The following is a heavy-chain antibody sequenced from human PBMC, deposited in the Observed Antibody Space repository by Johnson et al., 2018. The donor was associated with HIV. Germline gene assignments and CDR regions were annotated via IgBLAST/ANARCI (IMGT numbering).Heavy chain of an antibody. V-gene: IGHV3-15*01. CDR2: IKSKTEGGTT. CDR3: TTDGYGGYSYGYGAFDI. D-gene: IGHD5-18*01. Sequence: VQLVESGGGLIKPGGSLRLSCAASGFTFSNAWMSWVRQGPGQGLEWVGRIKSKTEGGTTDYAAPVKGRFTISRDDSKNTLYLQMNSLKTEDTAVYYCTTDGYGGYSYGYGAFDIWGQGTMVNVSS. J-gene: IGHJ3*02. CDR1: GFTFSNAW.